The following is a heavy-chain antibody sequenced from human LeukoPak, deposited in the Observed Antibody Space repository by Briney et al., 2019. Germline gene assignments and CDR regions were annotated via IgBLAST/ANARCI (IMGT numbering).Heavy chain of an antibody. CDR2: INPNSGGT. D-gene: IGHD3-3*01. J-gene: IGHJ4*02. Sequence: GASVKVSCKASGYTFTGYYMHWVRQAPGQGLEWMGWINPNSGGTNYAQKFQGRVTMTRDTSTSTAYMELSRLRSDDTAVYYCARPHTYYDFWSGQPRFDYWGQGTLVTVSS. V-gene: IGHV1-2*02. CDR3: ARPHTYYDFWSGQPRFDY. CDR1: GYTFTGYY.